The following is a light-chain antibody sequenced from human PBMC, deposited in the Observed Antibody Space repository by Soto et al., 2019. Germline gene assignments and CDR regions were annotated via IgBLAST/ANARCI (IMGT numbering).Light chain of an antibody. J-gene: IGKJ1*01. V-gene: IGKV3-15*01. Sequence: EIRMTQSPAILSVSPGESATLSCRASQSVSSHVVWYQQKPGQAPRLLISDSSTRATGIPARFSGSGSGTEFTLTISRLEPEDFAVYYCQQHNSWPWTFGQGTKVDIK. CDR1: QSVSSH. CDR3: QQHNSWPWT. CDR2: DSS.